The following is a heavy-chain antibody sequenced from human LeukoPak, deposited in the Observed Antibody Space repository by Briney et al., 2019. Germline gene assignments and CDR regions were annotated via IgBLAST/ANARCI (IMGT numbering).Heavy chain of an antibody. J-gene: IGHJ4*02. Sequence: GGSLRLSGAASGFTFSSYGMHWVRQAPGKGLEWVAVISYDGSNKYYADSVKGRFTISRDNSKNTLYLQMNSLRAEDTAVYYCAKDSPSGSYSNGVDYWGQGTLVTVSS. D-gene: IGHD1-26*01. CDR1: GFTFSSYG. CDR2: ISYDGSNK. V-gene: IGHV3-30*18. CDR3: AKDSPSGSYSNGVDY.